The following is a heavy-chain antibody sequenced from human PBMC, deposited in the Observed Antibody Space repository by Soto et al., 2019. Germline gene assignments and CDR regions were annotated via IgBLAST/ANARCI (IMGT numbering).Heavy chain of an antibody. Sequence: QVQLQQWGDGLLKPSETLSLTCAVYGGSFSSYYWNWIRQSPGKGLEWIGDINRIGSANYNPSLTGRVTMSVDSSKNQCCLRLTSVTAADTAMYYCARGGVDMIRGITGKRTWLDPWGQGTLVIVS. CDR3: ARGGVDMIRGITGKRTWLDP. CDR1: GGSFSSYY. J-gene: IGHJ5*02. CDR2: INRIGSA. V-gene: IGHV4-34*01. D-gene: IGHD3-10*01.